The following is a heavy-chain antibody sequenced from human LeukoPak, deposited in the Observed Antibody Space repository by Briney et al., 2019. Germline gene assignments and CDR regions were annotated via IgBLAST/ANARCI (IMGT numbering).Heavy chain of an antibody. CDR1: GFTFSSYG. V-gene: IGHV3-23*01. J-gene: IGHJ4*02. D-gene: IGHD5-18*01. CDR3: AKDSSRGYSYDE. Sequence: GGSLRLSCAASGFTFSSYGMSWVRQAPGKGLEWVSAISDSGGDTDYADSVKGRFTISRDNSENILSLQMNRLRAGDTAVYYCAKDSSRGYSYDEWGQGTLVTVSS. CDR2: ISDSGGDT.